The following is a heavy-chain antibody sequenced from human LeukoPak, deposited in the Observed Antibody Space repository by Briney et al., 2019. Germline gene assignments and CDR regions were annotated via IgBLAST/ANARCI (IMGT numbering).Heavy chain of an antibody. V-gene: IGHV3-33*08. J-gene: IGHJ4*02. D-gene: IGHD3-10*01. CDR3: ARESWYYGSGIPGYFDY. CDR2: IWYDGSNQ. CDR1: GFTFSRHG. Sequence: GGSLRLSCAPSGFTFSRHGMHWVRQAPGKGLEWVAVIWYDGSNQYYADSVKGRFTISRDNSKNTLYLQMNSLRAEDTAVYYCARESWYYGSGIPGYFDYWGQGTLVTVSS.